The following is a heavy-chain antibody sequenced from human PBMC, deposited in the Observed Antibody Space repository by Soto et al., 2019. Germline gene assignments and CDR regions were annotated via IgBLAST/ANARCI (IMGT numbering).Heavy chain of an antibody. J-gene: IGHJ4*02. CDR2: IWYDGSNK. CDR1: GFAFSTYA. Sequence: QVQLVESGGGVVQPGRSLRLSCAVSGFAFSTYAMHWVRQAPGKGLEWVAVIWYDGSNKYYADSVKGRFTVSRDDSKNTLFVQMNSLRGEDTAVYYCARARGSYRSNWYPGDHWGQGTLVTVSS. CDR3: ARARGSYRSNWYPGDH. D-gene: IGHD6-13*01. V-gene: IGHV3-30*04.